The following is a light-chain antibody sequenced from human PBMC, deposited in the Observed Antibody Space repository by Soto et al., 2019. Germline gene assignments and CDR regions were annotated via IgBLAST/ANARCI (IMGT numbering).Light chain of an antibody. CDR3: LQHNSYPLT. J-gene: IGKJ4*01. CDR1: QDITNY. Sequence: DIQMTQSPSSLSASVGDRVTITCQASQDITNYLNWYQQKPGKAPNLLIYDASNLETGVPSRFSGSGSGTEFTLTISSLQPEDFATYYCLQHNSYPLTFGGGTKVDIK. V-gene: IGKV1-33*01. CDR2: DAS.